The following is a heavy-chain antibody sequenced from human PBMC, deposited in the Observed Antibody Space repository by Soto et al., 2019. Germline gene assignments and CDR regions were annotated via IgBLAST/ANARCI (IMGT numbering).Heavy chain of an antibody. J-gene: IGHJ6*02. V-gene: IGHV4-34*01. Sequence: PSETLSLTCAVSGGSFSGYYLSWIRQPPGKGLEWIGEINHSGSTNYNPSLESRVTRSVDTSKNQFSLKLSSVTAADTAVYYCAEGYYYDSSGPDYYYYYGMDVWGQGTTVTVSS. CDR2: INHSGST. CDR1: GGSFSGYY. CDR3: AEGYYYDSSGPDYYYYYGMDV. D-gene: IGHD3-22*01.